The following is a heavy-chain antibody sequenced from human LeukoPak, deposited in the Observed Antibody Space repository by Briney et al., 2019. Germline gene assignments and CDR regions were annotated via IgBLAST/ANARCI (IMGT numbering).Heavy chain of an antibody. CDR2: IYSGGST. J-gene: IGHJ6*03. CDR1: AFTVGSNC. D-gene: IGHD3-10*01. CDR3: ARGAGSYEYYMDV. V-gene: IGHV3-53*01. Sequence: GGSLRLSCAASAFTVGSNCMGSVSQDPGKGMGWGSVIYSGGSTYYADSVKGRFTISRHNSKNTLYLQMNSLRAEDTAVYYCARGAGSYEYYMDVWGKGTTVTVSS.